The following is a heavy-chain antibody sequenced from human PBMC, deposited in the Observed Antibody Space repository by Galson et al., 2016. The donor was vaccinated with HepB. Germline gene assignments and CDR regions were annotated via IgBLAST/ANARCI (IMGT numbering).Heavy chain of an antibody. CDR2: IKPDGREK. V-gene: IGHV3-7*01. D-gene: IGHD6-6*01. J-gene: IGHJ2*01. CDR3: AKDSSSAL. CDR1: GFTFSSYA. Sequence: SLRLSCAASGFTFSSYAMSWVRQAPGKGLEWVANIKPDGREKYYVDSVKGRFTISRDNAKNSLFLQMNSLRAEDTAVYYCAKDSSSALWGRGSLVTVSS.